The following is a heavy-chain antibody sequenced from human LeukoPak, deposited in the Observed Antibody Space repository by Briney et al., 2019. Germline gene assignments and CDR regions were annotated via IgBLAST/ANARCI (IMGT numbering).Heavy chain of an antibody. CDR3: ARAGYSSSWDNWFDP. CDR1: GGSISSYY. Sequence: SETLSLTCTVSGGSISSYYWSWIWQPPGKGLEWIGYIYYSGSTNYNPSLKSRVTISVDTSKNQFSLKLSSVTAADTAVYYCARAGYSSSWDNWFDPWGQGTLVTVSS. D-gene: IGHD6-13*01. J-gene: IGHJ5*02. V-gene: IGHV4-59*12. CDR2: IYYSGST.